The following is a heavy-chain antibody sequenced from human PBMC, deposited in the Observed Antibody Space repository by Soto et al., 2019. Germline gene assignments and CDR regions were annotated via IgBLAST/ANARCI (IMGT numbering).Heavy chain of an antibody. V-gene: IGHV6-1*01. J-gene: IGHJ5*02. Sequence: QVQLQQSGPGLVQPSQTLSLTCAISGDSVSSNSAAWNWIRQSPSRGLEWLVRTYYRSKWYTDYAVSLKSRITINPDTSKNQFSLQLNSVTPEDTAVYYCARAIIAARLEDWFDPWGQGTLVTVSS. CDR2: TYYRSKWYT. D-gene: IGHD6-6*01. CDR3: ARAIIAARLEDWFDP. CDR1: GDSVSSNSAA.